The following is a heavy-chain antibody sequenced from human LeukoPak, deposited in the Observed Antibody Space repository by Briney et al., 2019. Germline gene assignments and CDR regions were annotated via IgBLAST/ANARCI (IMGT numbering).Heavy chain of an antibody. CDR1: GGSFSGYY. CDR3: ARGCSSTSCRFDY. CDR2: INHSGST. Sequence: SETLSLTCAVYGGSFSGYYWSWIRQPPGKGLEWIGEINHSGSTNYNPSLKSRVTISVDTSKNQFSLELSSVTAADTAVYYCARGCSSTSCRFDYWGQGTLVTVSS. V-gene: IGHV4-34*01. J-gene: IGHJ4*02. D-gene: IGHD2-2*01.